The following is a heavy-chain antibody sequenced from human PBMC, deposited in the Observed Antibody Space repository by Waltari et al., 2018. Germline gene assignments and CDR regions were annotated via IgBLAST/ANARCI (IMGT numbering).Heavy chain of an antibody. D-gene: IGHD3-22*01. CDR3: ASVDSSAFSRSFDY. CDR1: GFAFSSYH. V-gene: IGHV3-21*02. CDR2: ISSSSTYI. J-gene: IGHJ4*02. Sequence: QLVESGGGLVKPGGSLRLSCAASGFAFSSYHMNWVRQAPGKGLGLVSSISSSSTYIYYADSVKGRFTVSRDNAKNALFLQMSSLRVEDTAVYYCASVDSSAFSRSFDYWGLGTLVTVSS.